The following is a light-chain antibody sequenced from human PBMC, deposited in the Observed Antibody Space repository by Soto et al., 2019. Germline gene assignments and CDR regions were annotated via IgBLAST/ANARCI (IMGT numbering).Light chain of an antibody. J-gene: IGKJ4*01. CDR3: QKYNSAPLT. CDR2: SAS. V-gene: IGKV1-27*01. CDR1: QSIATY. Sequence: DVQMTQSPSALSASVGDRVTITCRASQSIATYLSWLQQKPGKVPNLLIYSASTLQSGVPSRFSGSGSGTDFTLTISSLQPEDVATYYCQKYNSAPLTFGGGTKVEIK.